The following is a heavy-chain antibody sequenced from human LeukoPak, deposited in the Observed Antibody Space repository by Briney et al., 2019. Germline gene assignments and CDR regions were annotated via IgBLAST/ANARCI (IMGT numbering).Heavy chain of an antibody. CDR3: ARGRRIAAAGTTKKTYYFDY. J-gene: IGHJ4*02. CDR2: IYYIGST. V-gene: IGHV4-59*01. Sequence: SETLSLTCTVSGGSISSYYWSWIRQPPGKGLEWIGNIYYIGSTNYNPSLKSRVTISVDTSKNQFSLKLSSVTAADTAVYYCARGRRIAAAGTTKKTYYFDYWGQGTLVTVSS. D-gene: IGHD6-13*01. CDR1: GGSISSYY.